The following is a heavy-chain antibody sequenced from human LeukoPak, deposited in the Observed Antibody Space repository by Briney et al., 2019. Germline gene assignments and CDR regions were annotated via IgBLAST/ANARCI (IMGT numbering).Heavy chain of an antibody. Sequence: ASVKVSCKTSGYTFIGYYIHGVRQAPGQGLEWMGWINPNSGGTNYAQKFQGRVTMTRDTSISTAYMELSRLRSDDTAVYYCARDMDTGPDLFDYWGQGTLVTVSS. CDR1: GYTFIGYY. CDR3: ARDMDTGPDLFDY. D-gene: IGHD5-18*01. J-gene: IGHJ4*02. CDR2: INPNSGGT. V-gene: IGHV1-2*02.